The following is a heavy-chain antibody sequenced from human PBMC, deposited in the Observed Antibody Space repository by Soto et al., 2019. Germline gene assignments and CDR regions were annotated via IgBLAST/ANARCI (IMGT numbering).Heavy chain of an antibody. D-gene: IGHD3-3*01. CDR2: ISASGYSA. CDR1: GLAFSNYA. CDR3: ARWSYLDY. V-gene: IGHV3-23*01. Sequence: GGSLRLSCAASGLAFSNYAISWVRQAPGKGLEWVSTISASGYSAYYGGAVKGRFSISRDTSQSTLYLQMNSLRADDTAMYYCARWSYLDYRGQGTRVTVSS. J-gene: IGHJ4*02.